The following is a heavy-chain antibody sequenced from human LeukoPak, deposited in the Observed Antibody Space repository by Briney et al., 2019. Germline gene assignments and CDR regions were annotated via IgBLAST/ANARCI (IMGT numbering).Heavy chain of an antibody. CDR1: GGSISSYY. D-gene: IGHD6-19*01. CDR3: ARVSAVAANFDY. Sequence: SETLSLXCTVSGGSISSYYWSWIRQPAGKGLEWIGRIYTSGSTNYNPSLKSRVTMSVDTSKNQFSLKLSSVTAADTAVYYCARVSAVAANFDYWGQGTLVTVSS. V-gene: IGHV4-4*07. CDR2: IYTSGST. J-gene: IGHJ4*02.